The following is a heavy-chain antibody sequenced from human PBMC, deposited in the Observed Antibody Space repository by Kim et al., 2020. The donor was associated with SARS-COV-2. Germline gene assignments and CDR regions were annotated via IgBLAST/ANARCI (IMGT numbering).Heavy chain of an antibody. CDR3: ARSEIASAPDH. J-gene: IGHJ4*02. V-gene: IGHV3-43*01. Sequence: PSYIDSVKGRFTITRDNTRNTLFLQMNGLSRDDTAIYYCARSEIASAPDHWGQGTLVTVSS. CDR2: P. D-gene: IGHD2-2*01.